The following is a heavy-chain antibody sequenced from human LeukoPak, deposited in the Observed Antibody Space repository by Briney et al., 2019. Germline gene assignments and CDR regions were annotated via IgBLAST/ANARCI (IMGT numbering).Heavy chain of an antibody. D-gene: IGHD6-19*01. CDR3: ARFRLIAVAGFDY. Sequence: SETLSLTCTVSGGSISSSSYYWGWIRQPPRKGLEWIGSIYYSGSTYYNPSLKSRVTISVDTSKNQFSLKLSSVTAADTAVYYCARFRLIAVAGFDYWGQGTLVTVSS. V-gene: IGHV4-39*01. J-gene: IGHJ4*02. CDR2: IYYSGST. CDR1: GGSISSSSYY.